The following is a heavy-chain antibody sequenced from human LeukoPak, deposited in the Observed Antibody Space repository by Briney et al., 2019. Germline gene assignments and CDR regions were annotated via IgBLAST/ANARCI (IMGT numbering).Heavy chain of an antibody. V-gene: IGHV4-34*01. Sequence: SETLSLTCAVHGGSFRGYYWSWIRQPPGKGLEWIGEINHSGSTNYNPSLKSRVTISVDTSKNQFSLKLSSVTAADTAVYYCARTTMCDYWGQGTLVTVSS. CDR2: INHSGST. D-gene: IGHD3-10*02. CDR1: GGSFRGYY. J-gene: IGHJ4*02. CDR3: ARTTMCDY.